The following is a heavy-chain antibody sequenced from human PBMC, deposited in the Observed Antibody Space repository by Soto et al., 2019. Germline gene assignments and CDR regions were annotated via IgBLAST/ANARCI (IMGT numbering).Heavy chain of an antibody. V-gene: IGHV4-59*01. CDR1: GDSIDNYY. CDR3: VRSGRFLELLFYLDS. J-gene: IGHJ4*02. CDR2: IYYSGST. Sequence: SETLSLTCTVSGDSIDNYYWSWIRQSPGKGLEWIGYIYYSGSTTYNPSLKSRVTISVDRAKNQFSLRLRSVTAADTAVYYCVRSGRFLELLFYLDSWGQGALVTVSS. D-gene: IGHD3-3*01.